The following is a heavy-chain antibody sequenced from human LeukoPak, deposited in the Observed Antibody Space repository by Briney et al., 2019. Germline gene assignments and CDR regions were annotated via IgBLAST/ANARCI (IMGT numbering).Heavy chain of an antibody. J-gene: IGHJ4*02. Sequence: SETLSLTCTVSGGSISSSSYYWGWVRQPPGTGLEWIGSIYYSGSTYYNPSLKRRVTISVDTSKNQFSLKLSSVTAADTAVYYCARDDATKWYSFDYWGQGTLVTVSS. CDR2: IYYSGST. D-gene: IGHD2-15*01. CDR3: ARDDATKWYSFDY. V-gene: IGHV4-39*07. CDR1: GGSISSSSYY.